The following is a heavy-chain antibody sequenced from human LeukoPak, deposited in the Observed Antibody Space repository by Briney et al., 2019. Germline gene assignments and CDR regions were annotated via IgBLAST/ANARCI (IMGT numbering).Heavy chain of an antibody. D-gene: IGHD1-1*01. J-gene: IGHJ3*02. CDR3: ARDPERGAFDM. CDR1: GGTFSDYA. V-gene: IGHV1-18*01. CDR2: ISGYSDDT. Sequence: ASVKVSCKASGGTFSDYAISWVRQAPGQGLEWMGWISGYSDDTDYAQKFQGRVTMTTDTTTRTAYMELRSLRFDDTAVYFCARDPERGAFDMWGQGTVVTVSS.